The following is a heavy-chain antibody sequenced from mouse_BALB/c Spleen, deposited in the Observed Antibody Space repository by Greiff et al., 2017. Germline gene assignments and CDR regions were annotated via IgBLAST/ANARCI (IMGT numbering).Heavy chain of an antibody. CDR3: ARWRGAY. CDR1: GFTFSSYG. V-gene: IGHV5-6-3*01. CDR2: INSNGGST. Sequence: EVMLVESGGGLVQPGGSLKLSCAASGFTFSSYGMSWVRQTPDKRLELVATINSNGGSTYYPDSVKGRFTISRDNAKNTLYLQMSSLKSEDTAMYYCARWRGAYWGQGTLVTVSA. J-gene: IGHJ3*01.